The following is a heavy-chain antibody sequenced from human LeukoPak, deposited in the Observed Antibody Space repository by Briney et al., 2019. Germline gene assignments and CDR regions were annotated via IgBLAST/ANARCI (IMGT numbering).Heavy chain of an antibody. Sequence: SVKVSCKASGGTFSSYAISWVRQAPGQGLEWMGGIIPIFGTANYAQKFQGRVTMTTDTSTSTAYMELRSLRSDDTAVYYCARDYGDYGKWFDPWGQGTLVTVSS. J-gene: IGHJ5*02. CDR3: ARDYGDYGKWFDP. V-gene: IGHV1-69*05. D-gene: IGHD4-17*01. CDR1: GGTFSSYA. CDR2: IIPIFGTA.